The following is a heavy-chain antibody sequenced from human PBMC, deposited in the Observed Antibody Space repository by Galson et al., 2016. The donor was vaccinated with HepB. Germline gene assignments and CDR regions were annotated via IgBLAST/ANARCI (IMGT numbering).Heavy chain of an antibody. CDR3: AKRYCGGGSCYWFQH. J-gene: IGHJ1*01. Sequence: SLRLSCAASGFTVSSYAMSWARQAPGKGLEWVSTIISGGNTYYADSVKGRFTISRDNSKNTLYLQINSLRAEDTAVYYCAKRYCGGGSCYWFQHGGQGTPVTVSS. V-gene: IGHV3-23*01. D-gene: IGHD2-15*01. CDR1: GFTVSSYA. CDR2: IISGGNT.